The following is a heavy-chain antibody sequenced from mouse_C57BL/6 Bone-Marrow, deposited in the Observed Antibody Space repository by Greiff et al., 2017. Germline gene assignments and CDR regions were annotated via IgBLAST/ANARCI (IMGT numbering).Heavy chain of an antibody. D-gene: IGHD1-1*01. J-gene: IGHJ4*01. V-gene: IGHV5-9-1*02. CDR3: TRGSSFYAMDY. Sequence: EVQGVESGEGLVKPGGSLKLSCAASGFTFSSYAMSWVRQTPEKRLEWVAYISSGGDYIYYADTVKGRFTISRDNARNTLYLQMSSLKSEDTAMYYCTRGSSFYAMDYWGQGTSVTVSS. CDR2: ISSGGDYI. CDR1: GFTFSSYA.